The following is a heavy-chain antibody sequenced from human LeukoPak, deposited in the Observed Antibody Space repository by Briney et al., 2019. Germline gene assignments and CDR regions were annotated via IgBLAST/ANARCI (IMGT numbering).Heavy chain of an antibody. Sequence: GASVKVSCKASGYTFINDDFSWVRQAPGQGLEWMGWISTYNGNTNYAQKLQGRVTMTTDTSTSTAYMELRSLRSDDTAVYYCARQGYGGNPQGAADYWGQGTLVTVSS. V-gene: IGHV1-18*01. CDR1: GYTFINDD. D-gene: IGHD4-23*01. CDR3: ARQGYGGNPQGAADY. J-gene: IGHJ4*02. CDR2: ISTYNGNT.